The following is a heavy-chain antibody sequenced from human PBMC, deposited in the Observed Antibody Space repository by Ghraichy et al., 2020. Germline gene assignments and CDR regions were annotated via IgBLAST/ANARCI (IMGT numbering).Heavy chain of an antibody. CDR3: ARVKMTTKVGFGVVPVPDMDV. J-gene: IGHJ6*03. CDR1: GGSISSYY. CDR2: IYYSGST. Sequence: SETLSLTCTVSGGSISSYYWSWIRQPPGKGLEWIGYIYYSGSTNYNPSLKSRVTISVDTSKNQFSLKLSSVTAADTAVYYCARVKMTTKVGFGVVPVPDMDVWGKGTTVTVSS. D-gene: IGHD3-3*01. V-gene: IGHV4-59*01.